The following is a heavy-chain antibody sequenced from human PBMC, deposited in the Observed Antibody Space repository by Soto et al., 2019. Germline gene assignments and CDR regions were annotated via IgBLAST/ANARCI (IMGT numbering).Heavy chain of an antibody. Sequence: QVQLEQSGAEVKKPGSSVKISCKASGRTLSDHGVNWLRHAPGQGPEWVGGTIPVFNTAKYAPKFQGRVTVAATKATNITYMELGSLRSNDTAFYYCSRAVHGSGNYYTGPSDFNICSLGTLAIVSS. D-gene: IGHD3-10*01. J-gene: IGHJ3*02. V-gene: IGHV1-69*06. CDR2: TIPVFNTA. CDR3: SRAVHGSGNYYTGPSDFNI. CDR1: GRTLSDHG.